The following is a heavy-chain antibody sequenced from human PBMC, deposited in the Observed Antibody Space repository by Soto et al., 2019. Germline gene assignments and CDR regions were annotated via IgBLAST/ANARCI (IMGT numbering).Heavy chain of an antibody. V-gene: IGHV4-59*01. CDR1: GDSFTSYY. Sequence: QVQLQESGPGLVKTSETLSLTCTVSGDSFTSYYWIWIRQSPGERLEWIGYSYYGASTNYNPSLKGPATISADTPKDQFSLNLRSVTAADAAVYYCARGTWRVRAVMFSRDFNLWGRG. D-gene: IGHD2-2*01. CDR2: SYYGAST. J-gene: IGHJ2*01. CDR3: ARGTWRVRAVMFSRDFNL.